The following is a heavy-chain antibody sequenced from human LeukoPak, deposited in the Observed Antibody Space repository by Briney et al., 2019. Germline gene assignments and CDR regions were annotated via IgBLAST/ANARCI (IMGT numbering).Heavy chain of an antibody. J-gene: IGHJ4*02. CDR3: ARGSQWLGCDY. V-gene: IGHV4-34*01. Sequence: SETPSLTCAVYGGSFSGYYWSWIRQPPGKGLEWIGEINHSGSTNYNPSLKSRVTISVDTSKNQFSLKLSSVTAADTAVHYCARGSQWLGCDYWGQGTLVTVSS. CDR1: GGSFSGYY. CDR2: INHSGST. D-gene: IGHD6-19*01.